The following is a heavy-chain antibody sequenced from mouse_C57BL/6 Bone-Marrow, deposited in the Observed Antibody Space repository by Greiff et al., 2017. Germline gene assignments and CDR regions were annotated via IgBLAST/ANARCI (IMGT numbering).Heavy chain of an antibody. Sequence: EVQLQQSGAELVRPGASVKLSCTASGFNIKDDYIHWVKQRPEQGLEWIGWLDPEIGDTEYASKFQGKATITSDTSSNTAYLQLSSLTSEDTAVYYCSSFDGNYVDFWGQGTPLTVAS. CDR3: SSFDGNYVDF. J-gene: IGHJ2*01. V-gene: IGHV14-4*01. D-gene: IGHD2-3*01. CDR1: GFNIKDDY. CDR2: LDPEIGDT.